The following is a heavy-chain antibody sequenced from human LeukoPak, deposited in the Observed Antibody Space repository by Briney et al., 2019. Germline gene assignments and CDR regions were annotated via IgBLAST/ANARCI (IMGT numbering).Heavy chain of an antibody. Sequence: ASVKVSCKASGYTFSSYGISWVRQAPGQGLEWMGWISAYNGNTNYAQKLQGRVTMTTDTSTSTAYMELRSLRSDDTAVYYCASRGSISGRYDFDYWGQGTLVTVSS. D-gene: IGHD1-26*01. V-gene: IGHV1-18*01. J-gene: IGHJ4*02. CDR1: GYTFSSYG. CDR2: ISAYNGNT. CDR3: ASRGSISGRYDFDY.